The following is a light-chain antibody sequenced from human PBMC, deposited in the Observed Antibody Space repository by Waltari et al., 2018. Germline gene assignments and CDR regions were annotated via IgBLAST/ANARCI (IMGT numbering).Light chain of an antibody. V-gene: IGLV2-11*01. CDR1: SSDVGGYHY. Sequence: QSALTQPRSVSGSPGQSVSISCTGTSSDVGGYHYVSWYQHHPGKAPKVIIYDVNKRPSGVSDRFSGSRSGNTASLTISGLQTEDEADFYCCSYAGRFTYVFGTGTKVTVL. J-gene: IGLJ1*01. CDR2: DVN. CDR3: CSYAGRFTYV.